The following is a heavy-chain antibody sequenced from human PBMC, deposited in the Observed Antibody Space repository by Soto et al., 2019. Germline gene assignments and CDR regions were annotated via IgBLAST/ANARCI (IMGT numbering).Heavy chain of an antibody. D-gene: IGHD4-17*01. Sequence: SETLSLTCAVSGGSISSSNWWSWVRQPPGKGLEWIGEIYHSGSTNYNPSLKSRVTISVDKSKNQFSLKLSSVTAADTAVYYCASDIDGMDTVTFWGQGTLVTVSS. CDR1: GGSISSSNW. J-gene: IGHJ4*02. CDR2: IYHSGST. CDR3: ASDIDGMDTVTF. V-gene: IGHV4-4*02.